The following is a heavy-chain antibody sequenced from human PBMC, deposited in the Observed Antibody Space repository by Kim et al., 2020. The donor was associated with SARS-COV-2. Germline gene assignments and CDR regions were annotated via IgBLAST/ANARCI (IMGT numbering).Heavy chain of an antibody. V-gene: IGHV4-4*02. J-gene: IGHJ4*02. CDR1: GGSISSSNW. CDR3: AASIAAAGALFDY. Sequence: SETLSLTCAVSGGSISSSNWWSWVRQPPGKGLEWIGEIYHSGSTNYNPSLKSRVTISVDKSKNQFSLKLSSVTAADTAVYYCAASIAAAGALFDYWGQGTLVTVSS. CDR2: IYHSGST. D-gene: IGHD6-13*01.